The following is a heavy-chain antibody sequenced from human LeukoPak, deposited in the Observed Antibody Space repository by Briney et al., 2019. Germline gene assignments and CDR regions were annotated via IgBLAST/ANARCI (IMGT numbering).Heavy chain of an antibody. D-gene: IGHD3-16*01. CDR1: GFTFSSHS. CDR3: AIGGGATDY. J-gene: IGHJ4*02. Sequence: GGSLRLSCAASGFTFSSHSMTWARQVPGKGLEWVANIKQDGSEKNYVDSVKGRFTISRDNAKKSLYLQMNSLRVEDTAVYYCAIGGGATDYWGQGTLVTVSS. V-gene: IGHV3-7*01. CDR2: IKQDGSEK.